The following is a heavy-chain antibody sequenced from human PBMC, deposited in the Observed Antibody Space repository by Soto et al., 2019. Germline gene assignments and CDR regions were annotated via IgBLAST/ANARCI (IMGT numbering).Heavy chain of an antibody. V-gene: IGHV4-34*01. D-gene: IGHD3-22*01. CDR3: ARGLGGYRYYYYYYGMDV. J-gene: IGHJ6*04. Sequence: TSGTLSLTCAFYCGSFRGYHWRWIRQPPGKGLEWIGEINHSESTNYNPSLKSRVTISVDTSKNQFSRKLSSVTAADTAVYYFARGLGGYRYYYYYYGMDVWGKGTTVTVSS. CDR2: INHSEST. CDR1: CGSFRGYH.